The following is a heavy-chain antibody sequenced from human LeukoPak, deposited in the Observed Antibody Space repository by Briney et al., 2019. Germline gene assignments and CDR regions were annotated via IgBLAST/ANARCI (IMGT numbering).Heavy chain of an antibody. CDR1: GYSFTSYW. CDR2: IYPGDSDT. V-gene: IGHV5-51*01. Sequence: KPGESLKISCKGSGYSFTSYWIGWVRQMPGKGLEWMGIIYPGDSDTRYSPSFQGQVTISADKSISTAYLQWSSLKASDTAMYYCAISSYSSGWSTSFDYWGQGTLVTVSS. J-gene: IGHJ4*02. CDR3: AISSYSSGWSTSFDY. D-gene: IGHD6-19*01.